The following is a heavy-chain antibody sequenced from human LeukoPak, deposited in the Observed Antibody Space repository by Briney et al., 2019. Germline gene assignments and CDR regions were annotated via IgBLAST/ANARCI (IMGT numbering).Heavy chain of an antibody. CDR3: ARDLPIAVAGLDY. Sequence: PGGSLRLSCAASGFTFSTFAMHWVRLSPGKGLEWVSSITGSGPYMLYADSVKHRFTISRDNTKNLLYLEMNSLRAEDTAVYYCARDLPIAVAGLDYWGQGTLVTVSS. D-gene: IGHD6-19*01. CDR2: ITGSGPYM. CDR1: GFTFSTFA. J-gene: IGHJ4*02. V-gene: IGHV3-21*06.